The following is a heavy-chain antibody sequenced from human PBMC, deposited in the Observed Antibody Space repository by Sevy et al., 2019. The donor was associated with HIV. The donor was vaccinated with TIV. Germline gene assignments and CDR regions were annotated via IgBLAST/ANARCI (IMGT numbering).Heavy chain of an antibody. D-gene: IGHD5-18*01. V-gene: IGHV3-7*03. Sequence: QLGGSLRLSCVASGFTVSNYWMNWVRQAPGMGLEWVAKIKEDGKETYYVDSVKGRFTISRDNAKNSLYLQMTSLRAEDTAVYYCARDKNSAMVTPFDFWGQGTLVTVSS. CDR3: ARDKNSAMVTPFDF. CDR2: IKEDGKET. CDR1: GFTVSNYW. J-gene: IGHJ4*02.